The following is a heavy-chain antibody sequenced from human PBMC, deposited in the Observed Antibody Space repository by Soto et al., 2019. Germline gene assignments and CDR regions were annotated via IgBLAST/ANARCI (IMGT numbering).Heavy chain of an antibody. CDR2: VHHTGST. J-gene: IGHJ6*02. V-gene: IGHV4-39*01. CDR1: GGSISIRSYF. CDR3: ARLPLSYSVDV. Sequence: QLQLQESGPGLVKPSETLSLTCTVSGGSISIRSYFWGWIRQPPGMGLEWLGSVHHTGSTHYNSSLQSRVSMSVDTSRNQFSLRLNSVTAADTAVYYCARLPLSYSVDVWGQGTTVTVSS.